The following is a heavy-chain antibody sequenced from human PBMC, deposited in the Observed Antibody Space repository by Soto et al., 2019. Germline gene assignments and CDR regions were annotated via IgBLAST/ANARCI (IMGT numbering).Heavy chain of an antibody. CDR1: GFTFSSYS. V-gene: IGHV3-48*04. D-gene: IGHD3-10*01. Sequence: EVQLVESGGGLVQPGGSLRLSCAASGFTFSSYSMNWVRQAPGKGLEWISYIGIDATTIHYADSVKGRFTISRDNAENSLYLQMNSLRAEDTAVYYCATDRHYALDIWGQGTMVTGSS. J-gene: IGHJ3*02. CDR2: IGIDATTI. CDR3: ATDRHYALDI.